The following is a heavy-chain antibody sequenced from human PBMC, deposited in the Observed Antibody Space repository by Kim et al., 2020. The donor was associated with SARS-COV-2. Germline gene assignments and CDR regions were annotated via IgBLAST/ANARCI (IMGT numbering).Heavy chain of an antibody. Sequence: SETLSLTCSVSGDYFSSTTYYWAWIRQSPGKGLEWIGTMSYNGRSYYNPSLKRRVSMSPDTTNDQFSLQVNSVTAADTALYYCARHVTKSSSWSERSGNYFDTWGQGITVTVSS. J-gene: IGHJ5*02. CDR3: ARHVTKSSSWSERSGNYFDT. D-gene: IGHD2-2*01. V-gene: IGHV4-39*01. CDR1: GDYFSSTTYY. CDR2: MSYNGRS.